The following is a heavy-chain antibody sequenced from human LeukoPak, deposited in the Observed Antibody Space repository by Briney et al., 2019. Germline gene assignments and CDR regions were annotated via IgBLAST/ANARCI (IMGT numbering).Heavy chain of an antibody. CDR1: GGSFSGYY. CDR2: INHSGST. J-gene: IGHJ5*02. Sequence: SETLSLTCAVHGGSFSGYYWSWIRQPPGKGLEWIGEINHSGSTNYNPSLKSRVTISVDTSKNQFSLKLSSVTAADTAVYYCAGKANSGSYENWFDPWGQGTLVTVSS. V-gene: IGHV4-34*01. CDR3: AGKANSGSYENWFDP. D-gene: IGHD1-26*01.